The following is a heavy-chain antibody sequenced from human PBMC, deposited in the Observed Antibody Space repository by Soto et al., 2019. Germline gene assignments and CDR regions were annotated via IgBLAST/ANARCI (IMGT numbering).Heavy chain of an antibody. V-gene: IGHV1-69*01. CDR3: ARDPEYSSSSGYYYYYGMDV. Sequence: QVQLVQSGAEVKKPGSSVKVSCKASGGTFSSYAISWVRQAPGQGLEWMGGIIPIFGTANYAQKFQGRVTITADESTSTAYRELSSLRSEDTAVYYCARDPEYSSSSGYYYYYGMDVWGQGTTVTVSS. CDR2: IIPIFGTA. D-gene: IGHD6-6*01. CDR1: GGTFSSYA. J-gene: IGHJ6*02.